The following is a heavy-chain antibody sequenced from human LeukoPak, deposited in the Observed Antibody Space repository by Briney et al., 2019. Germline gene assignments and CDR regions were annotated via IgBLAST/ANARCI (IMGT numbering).Heavy chain of an antibody. CDR3: ARGFFILDFWSGPPNWFDP. Sequence: GGSLRLSCAASGFTFSSYAMHWVRQAPGKGLEWVAVISYDGSNKYYADSVKGRFTISRDNSKNTLYLQMNRLRAEDTAVYYCARGFFILDFWSGPPNWFDPWGQGTLVTVSS. V-gene: IGHV3-30-3*01. CDR1: GFTFSSYA. D-gene: IGHD3-3*01. CDR2: ISYDGSNK. J-gene: IGHJ5*02.